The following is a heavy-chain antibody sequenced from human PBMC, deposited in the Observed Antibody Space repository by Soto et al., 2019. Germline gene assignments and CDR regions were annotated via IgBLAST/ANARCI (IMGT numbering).Heavy chain of an antibody. CDR3: ARDTGSYYLDS. J-gene: IGHJ4*01. CDR1: GGSIISYF. CDR2: IHYSGTT. Sequence: SETLSLTCAIYGGSIISYFCSCIRQPPGKGLEWIGYIHYSGTTVYSPSLKSRVTMSIDTSENQFTLNLTSVTAADTAVYYCARDTGSYYLDSWGQGSLVTVSS. V-gene: IGHV4-59*01. D-gene: IGHD1-26*01.